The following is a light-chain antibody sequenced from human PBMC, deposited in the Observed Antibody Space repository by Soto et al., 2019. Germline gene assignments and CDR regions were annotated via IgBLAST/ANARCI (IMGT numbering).Light chain of an antibody. CDR2: EAS. V-gene: IGKV1-5*03. CDR3: QQYLSWT. Sequence: DIQMTQSPSTLSASVGDAVTITCRASQHISSWLAWYQQKPGKAPRLLIYEASTLNIGVPSRFSGSGSGTQFTLTISSLQPDDVATYYCQQYLSWTFGQGTYVEI. J-gene: IGKJ1*01. CDR1: QHISSW.